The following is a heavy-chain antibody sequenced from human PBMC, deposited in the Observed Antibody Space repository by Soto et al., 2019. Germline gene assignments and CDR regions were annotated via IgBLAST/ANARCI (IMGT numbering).Heavy chain of an antibody. CDR3: ARESHDILTGSPWGWYFDL. Sequence: QVQLQQWGAGPLRTLETLSLTCGVSGGSFSGYYWAWIRQSPGKGLEWIGEINDRGSINYNPSLKSRVSISVDTSKNHYSLNLRSVTAADTAVYYCARESHDILTGSPWGWYFDLWGRGTLVTVSS. CDR2: INDRGSI. CDR1: GGSFSGYY. D-gene: IGHD3-9*01. V-gene: IGHV4-34*01. J-gene: IGHJ2*01.